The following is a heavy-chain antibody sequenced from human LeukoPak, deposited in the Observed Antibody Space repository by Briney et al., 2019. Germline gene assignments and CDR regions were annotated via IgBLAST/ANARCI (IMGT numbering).Heavy chain of an antibody. CDR2: ISNSGGTI. J-gene: IGHJ4*02. CDR1: GFTFSSYE. Sequence: GGSLRLSFQASGFTFSSYEMNWFRQAPGKGLEGVSYISNSGGTIYYADSVKGRFTISRDNAKNSLYLQMNCLRAEDTAVYYCVRPNGPTPFDYWGQGTLVTVSS. V-gene: IGHV3-48*03. CDR3: VRPNGPTPFDY.